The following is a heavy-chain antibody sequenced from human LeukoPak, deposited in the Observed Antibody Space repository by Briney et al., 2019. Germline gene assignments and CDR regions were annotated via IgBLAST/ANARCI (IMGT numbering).Heavy chain of an antibody. CDR2: IIPILGIE. J-gene: IGHJ6*02. V-gene: IGHV1-69*02. CDR1: GGTFSIYT. CDR3: ARTLSSFLEWLSYYYGMDV. Sequence: SVTVSCKASGGTFSIYTISWVRQAPGQGLEWMGRIIPILGIENYAQKFQGRVTITADKSTSTAYMELSSLRSEDTAVYYCARTLSSFLEWLSYYYGMDVWGQGTTVTVSS. D-gene: IGHD3-3*01.